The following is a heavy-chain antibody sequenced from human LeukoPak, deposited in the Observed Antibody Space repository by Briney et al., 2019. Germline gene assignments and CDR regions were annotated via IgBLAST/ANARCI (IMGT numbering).Heavy chain of an antibody. Sequence: PSETLSLTCTVSGGSISSYYWSWIRQPPGKGLEWIGYVYYSGSTNYNPSLKSRVTISVDTSKNQFSLKVSSVTAADTAVYYCAREGYSSSGYYYYYMDVWGKGTTVTVSS. CDR2: VYYSGST. CDR3: AREGYSSSGYYYYYMDV. CDR1: GGSISSYY. D-gene: IGHD6-6*01. V-gene: IGHV4-59*01. J-gene: IGHJ6*03.